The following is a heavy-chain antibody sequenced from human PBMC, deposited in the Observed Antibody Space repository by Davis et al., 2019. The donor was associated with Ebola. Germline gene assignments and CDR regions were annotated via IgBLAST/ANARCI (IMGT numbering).Heavy chain of an antibody. CDR3: ARMQQLKFDY. CDR1: GVSISSPTYT. J-gene: IGHJ4*02. CDR2: IYHSGST. Sequence: MPSETLSLTCTVSGVSISSPTYTWSWIRQTPGKGLEWIGYIYHSGSTYYNPSLKSRVAISIDWSQNQFSLKLSSVTAADTAVYYCARMQQLKFDYWGQGTLVTVSS. V-gene: IGHV4-30-2*02. D-gene: IGHD6-13*01.